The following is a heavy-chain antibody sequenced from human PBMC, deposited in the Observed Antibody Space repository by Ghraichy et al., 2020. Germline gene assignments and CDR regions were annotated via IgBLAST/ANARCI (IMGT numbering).Heavy chain of an antibody. V-gene: IGHV4-4*02. Sequence: SETLSLTCAVSGGSISSSNWWSWVRQPPGKGLEWIGEIYHSGSTNYNPSLKSRVTISVDKSKNQFSLKLSSVTAADTAVYYCAREYSSSSSLAAFDIWGQGTMVIVSS. J-gene: IGHJ3*02. CDR2: IYHSGST. CDR1: GGSISSSNW. D-gene: IGHD6-6*01. CDR3: AREYSSSSSLAAFDI.